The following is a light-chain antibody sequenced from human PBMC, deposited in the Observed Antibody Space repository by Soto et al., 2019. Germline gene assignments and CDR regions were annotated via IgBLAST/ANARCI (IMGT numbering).Light chain of an antibody. Sequence: QSALTQPLSVSGSPGQSVTISCTGTSSDVGGYNYVSWYQQHPGKAPKLMIYDVTKRPSGVPDRFSGSKSGNTASLTISGLQAEDEADYYCCSYAGRSTFGVFGTGTKV. CDR2: DVT. CDR3: CSYAGRSTFGV. CDR1: SSDVGGYNY. J-gene: IGLJ1*01. V-gene: IGLV2-11*01.